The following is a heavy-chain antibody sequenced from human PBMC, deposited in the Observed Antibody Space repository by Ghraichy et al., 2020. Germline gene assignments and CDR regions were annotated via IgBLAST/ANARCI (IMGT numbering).Heavy chain of an antibody. CDR2: IYYSGST. Sequence: SETLSLTCTVSGGSISSGGYYWSWIRQHPGKGLEWIGYIYYSGSTYYNPSLKSRVTISVDTSKNQFSLKLSSVTAADTAVYYCARVRFLEWLSDYWGQGTLVTVSS. CDR1: GGSISSGGYY. J-gene: IGHJ4*02. CDR3: ARVRFLEWLSDY. D-gene: IGHD3-3*01. V-gene: IGHV4-31*03.